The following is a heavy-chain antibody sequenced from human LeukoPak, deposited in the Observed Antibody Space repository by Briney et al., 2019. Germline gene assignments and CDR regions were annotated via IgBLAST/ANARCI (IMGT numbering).Heavy chain of an antibody. D-gene: IGHD5-12*01. CDR3: ARVKRATIGAFDI. V-gene: IGHV3-21*01. Sequence: GGSLRLSCAASGFTFSSYSMNWARQAPGKGLEWVSSISSSSSYIYYADSVKGRFTISRDNAKNSLYLQMNSLRAEDTAVYYCARVKRATIGAFDIWGQGTMVTVSS. J-gene: IGHJ3*02. CDR1: GFTFSSYS. CDR2: ISSSSSYI.